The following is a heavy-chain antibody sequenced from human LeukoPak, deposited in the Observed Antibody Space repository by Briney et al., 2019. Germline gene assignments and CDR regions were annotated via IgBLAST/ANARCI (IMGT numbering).Heavy chain of an antibody. CDR2: IYYSGST. CDR3: ARGPGYCSSTSCYPELIDY. Sequence: SETLSLTCTVSGGSIGSSGYYWDWIRQPPGKGLEWIGSIYYSGSTYYNPSLKSRVTISVDTSKNQFSLKLSSVTAADTAVYYCARGPGYCSSTSCYPELIDYWGQGTLVTVSS. V-gene: IGHV4-39*01. D-gene: IGHD2-2*01. CDR1: GGSIGSSGYY. J-gene: IGHJ4*02.